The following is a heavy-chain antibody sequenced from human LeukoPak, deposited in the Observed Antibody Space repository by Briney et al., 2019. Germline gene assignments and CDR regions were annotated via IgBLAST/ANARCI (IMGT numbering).Heavy chain of an antibody. CDR1: GYTLTELS. J-gene: IGHJ4*02. CDR2: FDPEVGKT. Sequence: ASVKVSCKVSGYTLTELSMHWVRQAPGKGLEWMGGFDPEVGKTIYAQKFQGRVTMTRDTSTSTVYMELSSLRSEDTAVYYCARAVDYYDSSGLYYFDYWGQGTLVTVSS. V-gene: IGHV1-24*01. CDR3: ARAVDYYDSSGLYYFDY. D-gene: IGHD3-22*01.